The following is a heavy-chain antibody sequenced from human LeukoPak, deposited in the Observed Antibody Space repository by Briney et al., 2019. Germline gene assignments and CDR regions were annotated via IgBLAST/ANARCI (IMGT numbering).Heavy chain of an antibody. J-gene: IGHJ4*02. CDR3: ARDRGWCSSTSCYEDNFDC. Sequence: ASVKVSCKASGYTFTGYYMHWVRQAPGQGLEWMGWINPNSGGTYYAQKFQGRVTMTRDTSISTAYMELSRLRSDDTAVYYCARDRGWCSSTSCYEDNFDCWGQGTLVTVSS. CDR1: GYTFTGYY. V-gene: IGHV1-2*02. CDR2: INPNSGGT. D-gene: IGHD2-2*01.